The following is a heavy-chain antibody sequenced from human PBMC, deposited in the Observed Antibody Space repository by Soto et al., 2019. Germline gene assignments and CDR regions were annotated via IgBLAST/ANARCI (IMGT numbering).Heavy chain of an antibody. D-gene: IGHD3-3*01. CDR3: ARDTPFRFLEWLGDAFDI. J-gene: IGHJ3*02. V-gene: IGHV3-33*01. CDR2: IWYDGSNK. Sequence: QVQLVESGGGVVQPGRSLRLSCAASGFTFSSYGMHWVRQAPGKGLEWVAVIWYDGSNKYYADSVKGRFTISRDNSKNTLYLQMNRLRAEDTAVYYCARDTPFRFLEWLGDAFDIWGQGTMVTVSS. CDR1: GFTFSSYG.